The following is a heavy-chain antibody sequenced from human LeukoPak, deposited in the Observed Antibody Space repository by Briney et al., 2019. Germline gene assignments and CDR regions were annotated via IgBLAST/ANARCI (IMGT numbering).Heavy chain of an antibody. J-gene: IGHJ4*02. D-gene: IGHD1-1*01. CDR3: ARDSPGYLAYDS. V-gene: IGHV3-7*04. CDR2: IKEDGSAT. Sequence: GGSLRLSCAASGFTFSTYWMTWVRQAPGKGPEWVANIKEDGSATYYVDSVKGRFTTSRDNAKKSLYLQMNSLRAEDTAVYYCARDSPGYLAYDSWGQGTLVTVSS. CDR1: GFTFSTYW.